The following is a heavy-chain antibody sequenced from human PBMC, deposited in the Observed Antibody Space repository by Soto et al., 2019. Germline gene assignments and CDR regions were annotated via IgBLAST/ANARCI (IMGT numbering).Heavy chain of an antibody. CDR1: GFTFSSYW. D-gene: IGHD3-10*01. Sequence: GGSLRLSCAASGFTFSSYWMSWVRQAPGKGLEWVANIKQDGSEKYYVDSVKGRFTISRDNAKNSLYLQMNSLRAEDTAVYYCAREFSVYYGSGSFDYWGQGTLVTVSS. CDR2: IKQDGSEK. CDR3: AREFSVYYGSGSFDY. J-gene: IGHJ4*02. V-gene: IGHV3-7*05.